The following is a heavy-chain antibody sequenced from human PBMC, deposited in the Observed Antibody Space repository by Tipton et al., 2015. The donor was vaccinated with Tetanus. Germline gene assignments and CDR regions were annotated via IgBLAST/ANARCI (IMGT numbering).Heavy chain of an antibody. V-gene: IGHV4-4*07. CDR1: GGSIISYY. CDR3: ARGVWFGPGPRYYFDY. J-gene: IGHJ4*02. Sequence: GSLRLSCTVSGGSIISYYWSWIRQPAGKGLEWIGRVYSSGSTHYNPSLKSRVTMSLDTSKKQFSLSLNSVTAADTAVYFCARGVWFGPGPRYYFDYWGQGTLVTVSS. D-gene: IGHD3-10*01. CDR2: VYSSGST.